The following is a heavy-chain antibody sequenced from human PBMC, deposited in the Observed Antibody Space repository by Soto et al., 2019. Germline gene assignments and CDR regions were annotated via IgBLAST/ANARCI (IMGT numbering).Heavy chain of an antibody. CDR2: ISGSGGST. Sequence: GGSLRLSCAASGFTFSSYAMSWVRQAPGKGLEWVSAISGSGGSTYYADSVKGRFTISRDNSKNTLYLQMNSLRAEDTAVYYCAKDLSYSSSSMIFDYWGQGTLVTVSS. V-gene: IGHV3-23*01. CDR1: GFTFSSYA. D-gene: IGHD6-6*01. CDR3: AKDLSYSSSSMIFDY. J-gene: IGHJ4*02.